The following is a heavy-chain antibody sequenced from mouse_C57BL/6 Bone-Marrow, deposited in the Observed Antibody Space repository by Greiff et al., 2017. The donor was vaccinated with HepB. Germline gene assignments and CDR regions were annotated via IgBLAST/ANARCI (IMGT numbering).Heavy chain of an antibody. CDR3: ARGSYGSSFAY. CDR1: GYTFTDYY. D-gene: IGHD1-1*01. V-gene: IGHV1-76*01. CDR2: IYPGSGNT. Sequence: VQLQQSGAELVRPGASVKLSCKASGYTFTDYYINWVKQRPGQGLEWIARIYPGSGNTYYNEKFKGKATLTAEKSSSTAYMQLSSLTSEDSAVYCCARGSYGSSFAYWGQGTLVTVSA. J-gene: IGHJ3*01.